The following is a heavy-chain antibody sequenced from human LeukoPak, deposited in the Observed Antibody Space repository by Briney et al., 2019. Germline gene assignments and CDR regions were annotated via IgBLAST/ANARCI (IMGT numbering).Heavy chain of an antibody. V-gene: IGHV3-20*04. Sequence: GGSLRLSCAASGFTFSDYYMSWICQAPGKGLEWVSGINWNGGSTGYADSVKGRFTISRDNAKNSLYLQMNSLRAEDAAFYYCARGYGDYDFFFNYWGQGTLVTVSS. CDR2: INWNGGST. CDR3: ARGYGDYDFFFNY. J-gene: IGHJ4*02. CDR1: GFTFSDYY. D-gene: IGHD4-17*01.